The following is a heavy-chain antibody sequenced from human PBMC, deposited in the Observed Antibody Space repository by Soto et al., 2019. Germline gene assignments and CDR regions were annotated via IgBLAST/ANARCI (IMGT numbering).Heavy chain of an antibody. CDR3: ARTTVNTTNFDY. Sequence: QLQLQESGPGLVKPSETLSLTCTVSGGSISSSSYYWGWIRQPPGKGLEWIGSIYYSGSTHYNPSLKSRVTISVDTSKNQFSLKLSSVTAADTAVYYCARTTVNTTNFDYWGQGTLVTVSS. CDR1: GGSISSSSYY. V-gene: IGHV4-39*01. D-gene: IGHD4-17*01. CDR2: IYYSGST. J-gene: IGHJ4*02.